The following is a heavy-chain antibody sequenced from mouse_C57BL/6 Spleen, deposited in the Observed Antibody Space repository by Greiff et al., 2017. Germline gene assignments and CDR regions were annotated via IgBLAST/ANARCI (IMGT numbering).Heavy chain of an antibody. D-gene: IGHD2-3*01. V-gene: IGHV1-82*01. J-gene: IGHJ3*01. CDR1: GYAFSSSW. Sequence: QVQLKQSGPELVKPGASVKISCKASGYAFSSSWMNWVKQRPGKGLEWIGRIYPGDGDTNYNGKFKGKATLTADNSSSTAYMQLSSLTSEDSAVYFCARGGGWSPFAYWGQGTLVTVSA. CDR3: ARGGGWSPFAY. CDR2: IYPGDGDT.